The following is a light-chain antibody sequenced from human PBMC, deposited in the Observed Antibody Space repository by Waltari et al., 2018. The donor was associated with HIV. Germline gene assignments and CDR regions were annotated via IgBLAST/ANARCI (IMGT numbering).Light chain of an antibody. V-gene: IGLV3-10*01. CDR2: EDI. Sequence: SYELTQPPSVSVSPGQTARLTCSGDTLPKKSAHWYQQKSGQAPVLVIYEDIKRPSGIPERFSGSSSGTMAILTISGAQVEDEADYYCYSTESNGNHRVFGGGTKLTVL. CDR3: YSTESNGNHRV. CDR1: TLPKKS. J-gene: IGLJ3*02.